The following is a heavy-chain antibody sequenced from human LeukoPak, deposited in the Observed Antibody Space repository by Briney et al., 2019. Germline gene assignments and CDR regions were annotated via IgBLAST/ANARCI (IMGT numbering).Heavy chain of an antibody. J-gene: IGHJ5*02. CDR2: IIPIFGTV. D-gene: IGHD2-15*01. Sequence: VASVKVSCKASGGTFSSYAISWVRQAPGQGLEWMGGIIPIFGTVNYAQKFQGRVTITADKSTSTAYMELSSLRSEDTAAYYCASRVVVVVAADWFDPWGQGTLVTVSS. CDR1: GGTFSSYA. V-gene: IGHV1-69*06. CDR3: ASRVVVVVAADWFDP.